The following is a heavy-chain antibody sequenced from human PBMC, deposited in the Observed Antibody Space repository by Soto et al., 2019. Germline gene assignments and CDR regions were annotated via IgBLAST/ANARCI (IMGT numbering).Heavy chain of an antibody. J-gene: IGHJ4*02. Sequence: PSETLSLTCTVSGGSISSYYWSWIRQPPGKGLEWIGYIYYSGSTNYNPSLKSRVTISVDTSKNQFSLKLSSVTAADTAVYYCAREHPPYYYDSSGYYYPSPFDYWGQGTLVTVSS. V-gene: IGHV4-59*01. D-gene: IGHD3-22*01. CDR2: IYYSGST. CDR1: GGSISSYY. CDR3: AREHPPYYYDSSGYYYPSPFDY.